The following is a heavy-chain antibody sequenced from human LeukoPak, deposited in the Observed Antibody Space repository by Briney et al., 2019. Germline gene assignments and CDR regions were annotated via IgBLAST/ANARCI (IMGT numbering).Heavy chain of an antibody. Sequence: SETLSLTCTVSGGSISSSSYYWGWIRQPPGKGLEWIVSIYYSGSTYYNPSLKSRVTISVDTSKNQFTLKLSSVTAADTAVYYCATGGVGFGMHAFDIWGQGTMVTVSS. D-gene: IGHD3-3*01. CDR2: IYYSGST. J-gene: IGHJ3*02. CDR1: GGSISSSSYY. V-gene: IGHV4-39*06. CDR3: ATGGVGFGMHAFDI.